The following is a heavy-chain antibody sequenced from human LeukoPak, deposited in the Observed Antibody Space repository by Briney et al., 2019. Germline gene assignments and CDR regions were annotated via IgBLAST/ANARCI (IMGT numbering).Heavy chain of an antibody. CDR1: GFTFSSYS. Sequence: GGSLRLSCAASGFTFSSYSMNWVRQAPGKGLEWVSSISSGGTYKYYADSVKGRFTISRDNAQNSLYLQMNSLRAEDSSVYYCARPTTVTTISADAFDIWGQGTMVTVSS. CDR3: ARPTTVTTISADAFDI. V-gene: IGHV3-21*01. D-gene: IGHD4-17*01. CDR2: ISSGGTYK. J-gene: IGHJ3*02.